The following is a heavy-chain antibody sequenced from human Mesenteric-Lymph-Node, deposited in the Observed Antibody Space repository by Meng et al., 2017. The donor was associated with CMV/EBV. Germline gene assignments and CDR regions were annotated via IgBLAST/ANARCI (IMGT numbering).Heavy chain of an antibody. D-gene: IGHD6-6*01. CDR1: GASVSSGSHF. CDR2: IYYSGNT. J-gene: IGHJ6*02. Sequence: SETLSLTCTVSGASVSSGSHFWSWIRQPPGKGLESIGYIYYSGNTNYNPSLKSRATISVDTSKNQFSLRLTSVTAADTAVYYCARVVLYHYGMDVWGHGTTVTVSS. V-gene: IGHV4-61*01. CDR3: ARVVLYHYGMDV.